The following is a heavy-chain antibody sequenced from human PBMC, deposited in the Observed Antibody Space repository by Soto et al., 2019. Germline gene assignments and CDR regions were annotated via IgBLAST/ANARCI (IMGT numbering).Heavy chain of an antibody. V-gene: IGHV3-23*01. D-gene: IGHD2-15*01. CDR1: GFTFSDYG. CDR2: IFGRGDGGNGDGT. Sequence: GGSLRLSCAASGFTFSDYGMAWVRQAPGRGLEWVSAIFGRGDGGNGDGTFYADSVKGRFSISRDNSKNTLYLQMNSLRAEDTAVYYCAKRLLSQSFDYWGQGTLVTVSS. CDR3: AKRLLSQSFDY. J-gene: IGHJ4*02.